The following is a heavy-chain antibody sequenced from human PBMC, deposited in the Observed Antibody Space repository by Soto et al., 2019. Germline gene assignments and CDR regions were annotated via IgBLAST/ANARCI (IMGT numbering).Heavy chain of an antibody. CDR3: ATYRFSGSSWSKYDY. D-gene: IGHD6-13*01. V-gene: IGHV4-31*03. CDR1: GVTISSDAYY. Sequence: QVQLHQSGPGLVKPSQTLSLTCSVSGVTISSDAYYWSWIRQRPGKGLVWIGNISRRGSTYYSPSLKRRVDISLDTPKKQLFLRLSSVTAADTAVYYCATYRFSGSSWSKYDYWGQGTLGTVSS. J-gene: IGHJ4*02. CDR2: ISRRGST.